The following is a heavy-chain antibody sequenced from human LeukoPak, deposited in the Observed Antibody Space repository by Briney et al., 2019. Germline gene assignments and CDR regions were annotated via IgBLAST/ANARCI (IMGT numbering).Heavy chain of an antibody. D-gene: IGHD4-17*01. Sequence: ASVKVSCKASGYTFTSYGISWVRQAPGQGLEWMGWISAYNGNTNYAQKLQGRVTMTTDTSTSTAYMELRSLRSDDTAVYYCARDGGYGDNYYYYGMDVWGQGTTVTVSS. V-gene: IGHV1-18*01. CDR1: GYTFTSYG. CDR3: ARDGGYGDNYYYYGMDV. J-gene: IGHJ6*02. CDR2: ISAYNGNT.